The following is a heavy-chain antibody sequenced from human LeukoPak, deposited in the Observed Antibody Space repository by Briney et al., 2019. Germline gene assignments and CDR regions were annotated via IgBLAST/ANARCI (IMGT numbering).Heavy chain of an antibody. CDR2: INHSGST. V-gene: IGHV4-34*01. CDR1: GGSFSGYY. D-gene: IGHD6-19*01. CDR3: ARVLEGSSGQHWYFDL. J-gene: IGHJ2*01. Sequence: SETLSLTCAVCGGSFSGYYWSWIRQRPGKGLEWIGEINHSGSTNYNPSLKSRVTISVDTSKKQFSLKLSSVTAADTAVYYCARVLEGSSGQHWYFDLWGRGTLVTVCS.